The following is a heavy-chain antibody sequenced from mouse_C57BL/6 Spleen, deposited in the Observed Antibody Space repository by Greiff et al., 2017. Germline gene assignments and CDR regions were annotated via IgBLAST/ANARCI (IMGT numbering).Heavy chain of an antibody. J-gene: IGHJ4*01. Sequence: VQLQQSGAELARPGASVKLSCKASGYTFTSYGISWVKQRTGQGLEWIGEIYPRSGNTYYNEKFKGKTTLTADKSSSTAYMELRSLTSEDSAVYFCARGSYYGSSPYAMDYWGQGTSVTVSS. CDR1: GYTFTSYG. CDR2: IYPRSGNT. D-gene: IGHD1-1*01. V-gene: IGHV1-81*01. CDR3: ARGSYYGSSPYAMDY.